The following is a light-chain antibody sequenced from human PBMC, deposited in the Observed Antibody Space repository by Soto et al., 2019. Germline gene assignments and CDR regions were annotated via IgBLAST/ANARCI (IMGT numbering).Light chain of an antibody. V-gene: IGKV3-11*01. J-gene: IGKJ1*01. CDR1: QYINTR. CDR2: QTS. CDR3: HQRQSWPRT. Sequence: EIVLTQSPATLSSFPGDRVTLSCRARQYINTRLAWYQHRPGQAPRLLIYQTSSRAAGIPARFGASGSGTDFTLTISDVQPEDFALYYCHQRQSWPRTFGQGTKVDI.